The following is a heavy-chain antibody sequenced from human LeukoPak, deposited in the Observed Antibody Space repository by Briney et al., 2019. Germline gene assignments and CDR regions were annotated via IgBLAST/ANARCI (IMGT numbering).Heavy chain of an antibody. CDR3: MATTADAFDI. V-gene: IGHV3-30-3*01. CDR2: ISYDGSNK. CDR1: GFTFSSYA. J-gene: IGHJ3*02. Sequence: PGGSLRLSCAASGFTFSSYAMHWVRQAPGKGLEWVAVISYDGSNKYYADSVKGRFTISRDNSKNTLYLQMNSLRAEDTAVYYGMATTADAFDIWGQGTMVTVSS. D-gene: IGHD5-24*01.